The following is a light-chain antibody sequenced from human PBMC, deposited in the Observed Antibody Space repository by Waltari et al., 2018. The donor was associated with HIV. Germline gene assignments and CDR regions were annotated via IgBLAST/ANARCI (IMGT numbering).Light chain of an antibody. CDR3: ASYGDTNRVL. CDR2: EVN. CDR1: SSDVGGYEY. J-gene: IGLJ6*01. V-gene: IGLV2-8*01. Sequence: QSALTQPPSASGSLGQSVTISCTGTSSDVGGYEYVSWYQHHPDKAPKLIIYEVNKRPPGVPCRFAGSKPDNTASLTVAGLQDDDEAHYYCASYGDTNRVLFGGGTRVTVL.